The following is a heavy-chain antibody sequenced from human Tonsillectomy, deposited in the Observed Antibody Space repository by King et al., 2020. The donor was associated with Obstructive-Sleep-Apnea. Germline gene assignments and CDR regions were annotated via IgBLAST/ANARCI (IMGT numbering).Heavy chain of an antibody. Sequence: DVQLVESGGGLVQPGGSLRLSCAASGFTVSSNYMIWVRQAPGKGLEWVSVIYTGGSTYYADSVKGRFTISRDNSKNTLYLQMNSLRVEDTAVYYCARAVMVRVPDYWGQGTLVTVSS. CDR2: IYTGGST. D-gene: IGHD3-10*01. V-gene: IGHV3-66*01. CDR1: GFTVSSNY. J-gene: IGHJ4*02. CDR3: ARAVMVRVPDY.